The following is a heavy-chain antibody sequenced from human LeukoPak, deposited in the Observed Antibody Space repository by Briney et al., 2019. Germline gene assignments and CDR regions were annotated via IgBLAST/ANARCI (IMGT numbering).Heavy chain of an antibody. CDR1: GFTFDDYA. V-gene: IGHV3-9*01. J-gene: IGHJ3*02. D-gene: IGHD3-10*01. CDR3: AKGLYGSVTDAFDI. CDR2: ISWNSGSI. Sequence: GRSLRLSCTASGFTFDDYAMHWVRQAPGKGLEWVSGISWNSGSIGYADSVKGRFTISRDNAKNSLYLQMNSLRAEDTALYYCAKGLYGSVTDAFDIWGQGTMVTVSS.